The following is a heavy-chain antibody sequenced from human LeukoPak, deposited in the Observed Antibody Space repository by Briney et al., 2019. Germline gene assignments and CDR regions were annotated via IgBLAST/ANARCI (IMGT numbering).Heavy chain of an antibody. Sequence: SETLSLTCTVSSGSISSYYWSWIRQPPGKGLEWIGYIYYSGSTNYNPSLKSRVTISVDTSKNQFSLKLSSVTAADTAVYYCAAFRDGYNWHLDYWGQGTLVTVSS. CDR2: IYYSGST. CDR3: AAFRDGYNWHLDY. D-gene: IGHD5-24*01. V-gene: IGHV4-59*01. J-gene: IGHJ4*02. CDR1: SGSISSYY.